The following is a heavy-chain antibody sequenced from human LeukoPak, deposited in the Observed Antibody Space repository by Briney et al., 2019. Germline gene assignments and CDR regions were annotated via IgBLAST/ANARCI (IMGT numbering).Heavy chain of an antibody. V-gene: IGHV4-34*01. CDR3: ARMSYDSSGYYEYYFDY. Sequence: PSETLSLTCAVYGGSFSGYYWSWIRQPPGKGLEWIGEINHSGSTNYNPSLKSRVTISVDTSKNQFSLKLSSVTAVDTAVYYCARMSYDSSGYYEYYFDYWGQGTLVTVSS. J-gene: IGHJ4*02. CDR1: GGSFSGYY. CDR2: INHSGST. D-gene: IGHD3-22*01.